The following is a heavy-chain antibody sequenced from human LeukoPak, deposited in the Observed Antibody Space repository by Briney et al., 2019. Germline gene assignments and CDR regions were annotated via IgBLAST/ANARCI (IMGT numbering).Heavy chain of an antibody. Sequence: GGSLRLSCAASGFTFSSYAMHWVRQAPGKGLEYVSAISSNGGSTYYANSVKGRFTISRDNSKNTLYLQMNSLRAEDTAVYYCAKGLSPGYYMDVWGKGTTVTASS. CDR1: GFTFSSYA. CDR3: AKGLSPGYYMDV. J-gene: IGHJ6*03. V-gene: IGHV3-64*01. CDR2: ISSNGGST.